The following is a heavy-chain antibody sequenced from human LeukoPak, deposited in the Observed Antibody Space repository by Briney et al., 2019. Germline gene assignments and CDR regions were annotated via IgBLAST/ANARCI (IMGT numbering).Heavy chain of an antibody. J-gene: IGHJ4*02. CDR3: ARVADDY. CDR2: ISPSDGNT. V-gene: IGHV3-23*01. CDR1: GFTFSKYA. D-gene: IGHD2-15*01. Sequence: PGGSLRLSCAASGFTFSKYAMSWVRQAPGKGLEWVSAISPSDGNTFYADSVKGRFTISRDNSKNTLYLQMNSLRAEDTAVYYCARVADDYWGQGTLVTVSS.